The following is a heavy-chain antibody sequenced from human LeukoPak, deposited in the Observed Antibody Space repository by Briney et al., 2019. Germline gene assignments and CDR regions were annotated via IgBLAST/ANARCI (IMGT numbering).Heavy chain of an antibody. J-gene: IGHJ2*01. CDR3: ARDGYFDL. CDR2: ISAHNGNT. Sequence: GASVKVSCKASGYTFTTYGIAWGRQAPGQGLEWMGWISAHNGNTNYAQSLQGRVTMTTDTSTNTAYMELRSLRSDDTAVYYCARDGYFDLWGRGTLVTVSS. CDR1: GYTFTTYG. V-gene: IGHV1-18*01.